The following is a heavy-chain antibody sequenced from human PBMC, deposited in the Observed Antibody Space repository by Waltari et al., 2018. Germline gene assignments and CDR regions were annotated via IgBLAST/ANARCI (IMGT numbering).Heavy chain of an antibody. J-gene: IGHJ4*02. V-gene: IGHV3-23*01. Sequence: EVQLLESGGGLVQPGGSLRLSCAASGFSFSSYAMTWVRQAPGKGLEWVSSISGGAASTYYADSVKGRFTISRDNSKNTLYLLMNGLRAEDTALYYCAKDRSRPYSGNYPPDYWGQGTLVTVSS. D-gene: IGHD1-26*01. CDR1: GFSFSSYA. CDR2: ISGGAAST. CDR3: AKDRSRPYSGNYPPDY.